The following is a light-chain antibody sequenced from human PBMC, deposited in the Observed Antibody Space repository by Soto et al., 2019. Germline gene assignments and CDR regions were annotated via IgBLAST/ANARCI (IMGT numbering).Light chain of an antibody. CDR3: QQRSNWLS. CDR1: RSVTTY. J-gene: IGKJ4*01. CDR2: DAS. Sequence: EVILTQSPVTLSLSPGETATLTCRASRSVTTYVNWFRQRPGQAPRLLIFDASNRATGIPPRFTGSGSGTDFTLTIANLEPEDYAVYYCQQRSNWLSLGGGTKADIK. V-gene: IGKV3-11*01.